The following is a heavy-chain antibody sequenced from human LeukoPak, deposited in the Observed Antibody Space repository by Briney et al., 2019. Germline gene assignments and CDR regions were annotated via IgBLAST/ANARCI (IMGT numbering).Heavy chain of an antibody. D-gene: IGHD6-13*01. Sequence: SETLSLTCAVYGGSFSGYYWSWIRQPPGKGLEWIGEINHSGSTNYNPSLKSRVTISVDTSKNQFSLKLSSVTAADTAVYCCASSSSSWTPYYYYGMDVWGQGTTVTVSS. V-gene: IGHV4-34*01. CDR2: INHSGST. CDR1: GGSFSGYY. CDR3: ASSSSSWTPYYYYGMDV. J-gene: IGHJ6*02.